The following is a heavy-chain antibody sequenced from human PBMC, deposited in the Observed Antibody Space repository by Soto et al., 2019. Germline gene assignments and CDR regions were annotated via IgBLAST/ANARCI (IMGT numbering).Heavy chain of an antibody. J-gene: IGHJ6*02. D-gene: IGHD6-19*01. Sequence: GSVKVSCKASGYTFTSYAMHWVRQAPGQRLEWMGWINAGNGNTKYSQKFQGRVTITRDTSASTAYMELSSLRSEDTAVYYCARDLQWLAYYYYGMDVWGQGTTVTVSS. CDR1: GYTFTSYA. CDR2: INAGNGNT. CDR3: ARDLQWLAYYYYGMDV. V-gene: IGHV1-3*01.